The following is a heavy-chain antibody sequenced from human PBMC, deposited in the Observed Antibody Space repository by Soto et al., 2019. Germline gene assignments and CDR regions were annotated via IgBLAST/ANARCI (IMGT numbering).Heavy chain of an antibody. V-gene: IGHV3-30*18. CDR2: ISYDGSNK. J-gene: IGHJ4*02. CDR1: GFTFSSYG. CDR3: AKGVHSSGWYYFDY. D-gene: IGHD6-19*01. Sequence: QVQLVESGGGVVQPGRSLRLSCAASGFTFSSYGMHWVRQAPGRGLEWVAVISYDGSNKYYADSVKGRFTISRDNSKNTLYLQMNSLRAEDTAVYYCAKGVHSSGWYYFDYWGQGTLVTVSS.